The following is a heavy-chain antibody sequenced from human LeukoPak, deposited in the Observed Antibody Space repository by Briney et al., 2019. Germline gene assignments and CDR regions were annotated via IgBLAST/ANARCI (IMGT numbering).Heavy chain of an antibody. CDR1: GGSFSGYY. J-gene: IGHJ4*02. CDR3: ARGRMTAIRY. Sequence: PETLSLTCAVYGGSFSGYYWSWIRQPPGKGLEWLGEINHSGSTNYNPSLKSRVTISVDTSKNQFSLKLSSVTAADTAVYYCARGRMTAIRYWGQGTLVTVSS. V-gene: IGHV4-34*01. CDR2: INHSGST. D-gene: IGHD2-21*02.